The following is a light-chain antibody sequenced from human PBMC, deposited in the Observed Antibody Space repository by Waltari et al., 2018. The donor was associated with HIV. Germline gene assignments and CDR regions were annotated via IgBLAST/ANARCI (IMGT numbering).Light chain of an antibody. CDR1: QNIRSN. J-gene: IGKJ1*01. CDR2: ATS. CDR3: QQSYSSPRT. V-gene: IGKV1-39*01. Sequence: DIQMTQSPSSLSASVGDRVTITCRASQNIRSNLNWYQQRPGKAPKLLIYATSSLQNGVPPRFSSSGSGTDFTLTINSPQPEDFATYHCQQSYSSPRTFGQGTKVEIK.